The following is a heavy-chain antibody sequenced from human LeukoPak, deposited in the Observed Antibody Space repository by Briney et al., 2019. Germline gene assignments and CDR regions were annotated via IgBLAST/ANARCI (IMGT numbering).Heavy chain of an antibody. D-gene: IGHD1-7*01. V-gene: IGHV3-30-3*01. CDR3: ATAGNYRFDY. J-gene: IGHJ4*02. Sequence: GGSLRLSCAASRFTFSDYAMHWVRQAPGKGPEWVAVISYDGSKEYYADSVKGRFTISRDNSKNTLYLQMNSLRTEDTAVYYCATAGNYRFDYWGQGTLVTVSS. CDR2: ISYDGSKE. CDR1: RFTFSDYA.